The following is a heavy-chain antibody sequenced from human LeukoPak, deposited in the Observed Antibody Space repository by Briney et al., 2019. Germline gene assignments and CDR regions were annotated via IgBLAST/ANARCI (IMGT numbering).Heavy chain of an antibody. J-gene: IGHJ4*02. V-gene: IGHV3-30*18. CDR2: ISYDGSNK. CDR1: GFTFSSYG. CDR3: AKDLLRYCTTTTCYTPLDF. D-gene: IGHD2-2*02. Sequence: SGGSLRLSCAASGFTFSSYGMHWVRQAPGKGLEWVAVISYDGSNKYYADSVKGRFTISRDNAKNSLYLQMNSLRAEDMALYYCAKDLLRYCTTTTCYTPLDFWGQGTLVTVSS.